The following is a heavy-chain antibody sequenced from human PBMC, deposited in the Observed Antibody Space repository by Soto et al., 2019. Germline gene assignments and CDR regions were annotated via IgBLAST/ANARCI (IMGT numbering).Heavy chain of an antibody. J-gene: IGHJ4*02. V-gene: IGHV4-30-4*01. CDR3: VGTGTTDDY. CDR1: GASVRSGDYY. CDR2: IYNSGGS. D-gene: IGHD4-17*01. Sequence: QVQLQESGPGLVKPSQTLSLTCSVSGASVRSGDYYWSSIRQAPGKGLEWIGYIYNSGGSYYNPSLKGRLTISIDTSKNQFSLKLNSVTAADTAIYYCVGTGTTDDYWGRGTLDTVSS.